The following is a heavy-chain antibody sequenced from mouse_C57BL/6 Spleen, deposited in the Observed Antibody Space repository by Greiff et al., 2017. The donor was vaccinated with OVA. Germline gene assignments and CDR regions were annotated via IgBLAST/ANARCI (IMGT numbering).Heavy chain of an antibody. Sequence: QVQLQQSGPELVKPGASVKISCKASGYAFSSSWMNWVKQRPGKGLEWIGRIYPGDGDTNYNGKFKGKATLTADKSSSTAYMQLSSLTSEDSAVYFCARRSFYYYAMDYWGQGTSVTVSS. J-gene: IGHJ4*01. CDR3: ARRSFYYYAMDY. V-gene: IGHV1-82*01. CDR1: GYAFSSSW. CDR2: IYPGDGDT.